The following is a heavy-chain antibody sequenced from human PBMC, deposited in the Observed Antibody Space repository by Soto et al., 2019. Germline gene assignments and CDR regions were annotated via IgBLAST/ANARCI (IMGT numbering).Heavy chain of an antibody. V-gene: IGHV4-31*03. CDR3: ARGADLNCGGDCYSYYFDY. J-gene: IGHJ4*02. CDR2: IYYSGST. CDR1: GGSISSGGYY. Sequence: SETLSLTCTVSGGSISSGGYYWSWIRQHPGKGLEWIGYIYYSGSTYYNPSLKSRVTISVDTSKNQFSLKLSSVTAADTAVYYCARGADLNCGGDCYSYYFDYWGQGTLVTVSS. D-gene: IGHD2-21*01.